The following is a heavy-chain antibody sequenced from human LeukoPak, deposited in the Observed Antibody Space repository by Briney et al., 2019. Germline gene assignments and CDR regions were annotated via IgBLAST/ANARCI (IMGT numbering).Heavy chain of an antibody. V-gene: IGHV4-39*01. J-gene: IGHJ4*02. CDR3: ARLSIAAREIDY. CDR1: GGSISSSSYY. CDR2: IHYSGST. Sequence: SETLSLTCTVSGGSISSSSYYWGWIRQPPGKGLEWIGSIHYSGSTYYSPSLKSRVTISVDTSKNQFSLKLSSVTAADTAVYYCARLSIAAREIDYWGQGTLVTVSS. D-gene: IGHD6-6*01.